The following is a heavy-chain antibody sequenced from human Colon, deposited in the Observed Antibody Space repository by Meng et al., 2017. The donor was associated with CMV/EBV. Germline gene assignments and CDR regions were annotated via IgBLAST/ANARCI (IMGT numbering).Heavy chain of an antibody. D-gene: IGHD6-19*01. V-gene: IGHV3-48*03. J-gene: IGHJ4*02. CDR1: GFTFRSYE. CDR2: ISSGGQTI. CDR3: ARRDDFSRGWNYFDY. Sequence: GGSLRLSCSASGFTFRSYEMNWVRQAPGKGLEWVAYISSGGQTIHYADSVKGRFTISRDNAKNSLYLQMNSLRAEDTAMYYCARRDDFSRGWNYFDYWGRGTLVTVSS.